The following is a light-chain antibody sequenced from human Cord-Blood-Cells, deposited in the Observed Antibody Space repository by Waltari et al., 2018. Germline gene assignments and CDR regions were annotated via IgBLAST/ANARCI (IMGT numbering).Light chain of an antibody. Sequence: QSALTQPASVPGSPGQSLTISCTGTSSDVGGYNYVSWYQQHPGKAPKLMIYDVSKRPSGVSNRFSGSKSGNTASLTISGLQTEDEADYYCSSYTSSSTLVFGGGTKLTVL. V-gene: IGLV2-14*01. CDR2: DVS. CDR3: SSYTSSSTLV. CDR1: SSDVGGYNY. J-gene: IGLJ3*02.